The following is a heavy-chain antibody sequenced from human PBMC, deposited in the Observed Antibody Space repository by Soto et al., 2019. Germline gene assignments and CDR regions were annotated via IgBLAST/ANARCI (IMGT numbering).Heavy chain of an antibody. CDR2: ISSSGSTI. J-gene: IGHJ1*01. V-gene: IGHV3-11*01. Sequence: QVQLVESGGGLVKPGGSLRLSCVASGFTFSDYYMSWIRQAPGKGLEWVSYISSSGSTIYYADSVKGRFTISRDNAKNSLYLQMNSLRAEDTAVYYCASAPPNYYDSSGWGYFQHWGQGTLVTVSS. CDR3: ASAPPNYYDSSGWGYFQH. CDR1: GFTFSDYY. D-gene: IGHD3-22*01.